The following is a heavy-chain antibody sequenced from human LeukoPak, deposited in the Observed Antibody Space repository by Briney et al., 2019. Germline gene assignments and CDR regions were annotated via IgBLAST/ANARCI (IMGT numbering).Heavy chain of an antibody. CDR2: IYTSGST. Sequence: SETLSLTCAASGGSISSGNFYWSWIRQPAGMGLVWIGRIYTSGSTNYNPTLKSRVTISADTSKSQFFLKLSSVTAADTAVYYCARESELSHYKRTDYCGQGALVTVSS. J-gene: IGHJ4*02. V-gene: IGHV4-61*02. CDR3: ARESELSHYKRTDY. CDR1: GGSISSGNFY. D-gene: IGHD1-26*01.